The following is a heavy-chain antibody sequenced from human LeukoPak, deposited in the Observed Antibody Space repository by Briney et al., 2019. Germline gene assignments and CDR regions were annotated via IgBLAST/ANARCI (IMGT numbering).Heavy chain of an antibody. J-gene: IGHJ4*02. V-gene: IGHV3-11*06. Sequence: GGSLRLSCAASGFTFSDYYMGWIPPAPGKGLEGVSYISSSSSYTNHADSVKGLFTISRDNTNNSLYLQMNSLRAEDTAVYYCPRLPGTAGGTPGNDYWGQGTLVTVSS. CDR2: ISSSSSYT. CDR3: PRLPGTAGGTPGNDY. CDR1: GFTFSDYY. D-gene: IGHD6-13*01.